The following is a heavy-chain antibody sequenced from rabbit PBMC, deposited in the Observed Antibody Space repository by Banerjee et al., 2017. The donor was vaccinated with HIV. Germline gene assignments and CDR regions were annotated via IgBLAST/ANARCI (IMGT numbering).Heavy chain of an antibody. CDR3: ARDLAGVIGWNFGL. CDR2: INTISGDT. CDR1: GFSFNNRYV. J-gene: IGHJ4*01. Sequence: QEQLEESGGDLVKPEGSLTLTCTASGFSFNNRYVMCWVRQAPGKGLEWIACINTISGDTVYATWAKGRFTISKASWTTVTLQMTSLTAADTATYFYARDLAGVIGWNFGLRGPGTLVTVS. V-gene: IGHV1S45*01. D-gene: IGHD4-1*01.